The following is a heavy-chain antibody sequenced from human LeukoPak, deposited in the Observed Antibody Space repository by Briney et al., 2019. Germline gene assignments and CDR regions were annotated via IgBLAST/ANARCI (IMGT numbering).Heavy chain of an antibody. CDR1: GYTFTGYY. CDR3: ARSFGGSSWYNGKGHFDP. CDR2: INPNSGGT. Sequence: ASVKVSCKASGYTFTGYYMHWVRQAPGQGLEWMGWINPNSGGTNYAQKFQGRVTMTRDTSISTAYIELSRLRSDDTAVYYCARSFGGSSWYNGKGHFDPWGQGTLVTVSS. J-gene: IGHJ5*02. D-gene: IGHD6-13*01. V-gene: IGHV1-2*02.